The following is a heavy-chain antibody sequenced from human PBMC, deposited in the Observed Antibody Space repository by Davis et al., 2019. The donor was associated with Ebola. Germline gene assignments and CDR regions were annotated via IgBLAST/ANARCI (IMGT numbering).Heavy chain of an antibody. J-gene: IGHJ4*02. V-gene: IGHV3-66*01. CDR2: IYSGGST. Sequence: PGGSLRLSCAASGFTFSSYAMSWVRQAPGKGLEWVSVIYSGGSTYYADSVKGRFTISRDNSKNTLYLQMNSLRAEDTAVYYCARGDQGYSYGYCFDYWGQGTLVTVSS. CDR3: ARGDQGYSYGYCFDY. D-gene: IGHD5-18*01. CDR1: GFTFSSYA.